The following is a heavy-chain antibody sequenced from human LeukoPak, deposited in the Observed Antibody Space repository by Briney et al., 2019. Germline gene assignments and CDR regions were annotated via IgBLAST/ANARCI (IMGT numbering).Heavy chain of an antibody. CDR1: GGSISSYY. D-gene: IGHD3-3*01. CDR3: ARANYDFWSGYIHWFDP. J-gene: IGHJ5*02. Sequence: SETLSLTCTVSGGSISSYYWSWIRQPPGKGLEWIGYIYYSGSTNYNPSLKSRVTMSVDTSKNQFSLKLSSVTAADTAVYYCARANYDFWSGYIHWFDPWGQGTLVTVSS. CDR2: IYYSGST. V-gene: IGHV4-59*01.